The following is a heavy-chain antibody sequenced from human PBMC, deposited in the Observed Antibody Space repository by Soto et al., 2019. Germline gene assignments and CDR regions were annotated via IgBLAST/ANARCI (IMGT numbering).Heavy chain of an antibody. CDR2: INPNSGGT. D-gene: IGHD2-15*01. CDR3: ARDSSGSPYYYYYYGMDV. V-gene: IGHV1-2*04. J-gene: IGHJ6*02. CDR1: GHTFTGYY. Sequence: SVKVSCKASGHTFTGYYMHWVRQAPGQGLEWMGWINPNSGGTNYAQKFQGWVTMTRDTSISTAYMELSRLRSDDTAVYYCARDSSGSPYYYYYYGMDVWGQGTTVTVSS.